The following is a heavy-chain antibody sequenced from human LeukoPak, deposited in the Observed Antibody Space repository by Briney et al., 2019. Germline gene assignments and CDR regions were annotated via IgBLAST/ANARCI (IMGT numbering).Heavy chain of an antibody. CDR1: GFSFSGYA. CDR2: ITDDGVAT. J-gene: IGHJ4*02. D-gene: IGHD7-27*01. CDR3: AKDSANWGRHYDY. Sequence: GGSLRLSCAASGFSFSGYAMSWVRQAPGKGLEWVAGITDDGVATFYADSVKGRFTISRDNSKNTVYLQMNTLRAEDTAIYYCAKDSANWGRHYDYWGQGTLVTVSS. V-gene: IGHV3-23*01.